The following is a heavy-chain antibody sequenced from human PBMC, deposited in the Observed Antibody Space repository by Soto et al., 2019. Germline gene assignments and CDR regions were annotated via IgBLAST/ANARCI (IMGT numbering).Heavy chain of an antibody. D-gene: IGHD3-22*01. CDR1: GGSIRSSNG. CDR2: SYHSEST. CDR3: SRAQCIVVVITGAFDI. Sequence: SETVYLNCAVSGGSIRSSNGWSWVRKPLMKWLVSSWESYHSESTICHPSLKSRVTISVDKSKNQLSLKLSSVTAADTVVYYCSRAQCIVVVITGAFDIWGQGTMVTVSS. V-gene: IGHV4-4*02. J-gene: IGHJ3*02.